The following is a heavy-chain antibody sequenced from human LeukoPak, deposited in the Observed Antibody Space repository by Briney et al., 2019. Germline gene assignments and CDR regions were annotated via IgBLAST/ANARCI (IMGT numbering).Heavy chain of an antibody. CDR1: GYTFTSYG. D-gene: IGHD1-26*01. Sequence: ASVKVSCKASGYTFTSYGISWVRQAPGQGLEWMGWISAYNGNTNYAQKLQGRVTMTTDTFTSTAYMELSSLRSEDTAVYYCASSGSGSYENWFDPWGQGTLVTVSS. V-gene: IGHV1-18*01. CDR3: ASSGSGSYENWFDP. J-gene: IGHJ5*02. CDR2: ISAYNGNT.